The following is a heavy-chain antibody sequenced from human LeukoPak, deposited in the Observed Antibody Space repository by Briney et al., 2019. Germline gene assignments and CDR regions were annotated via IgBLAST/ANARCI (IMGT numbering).Heavy chain of an antibody. V-gene: IGHV4-34*01. D-gene: IGHD3-22*01. Sequence: SETLSLTCAVYGASLNGHYWSWIRQPPGKGLEWIGEGSDVGGTKYNPSLKSRVTISADTSKSQFSLKLSSVTAADTAVYYCARGRSITMIVQGLDYWGQGTLVTVSS. CDR1: GASLNGHY. CDR3: ARGRSITMIVQGLDY. J-gene: IGHJ4*02. CDR2: GSDVGGT.